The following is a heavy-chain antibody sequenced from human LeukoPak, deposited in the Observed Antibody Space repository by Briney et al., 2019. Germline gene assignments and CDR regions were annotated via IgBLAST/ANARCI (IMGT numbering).Heavy chain of an antibody. D-gene: IGHD6-6*01. CDR1: GFTFSTYG. CDR2: IRYDGSNK. Sequence: PGGALRLSCAASGFTFSTYGIHWVRQAPGKGLEGVTFIRYDGSNKYYADSVMGRFTISRDNSKNTVHLQMNSLRTDATAVYYCAKDGSTSPFYYYYYYMDVWGTGTTVTVSS. CDR3: AKDGSTSPFYYYYYYMDV. J-gene: IGHJ6*03. V-gene: IGHV3-30*02.